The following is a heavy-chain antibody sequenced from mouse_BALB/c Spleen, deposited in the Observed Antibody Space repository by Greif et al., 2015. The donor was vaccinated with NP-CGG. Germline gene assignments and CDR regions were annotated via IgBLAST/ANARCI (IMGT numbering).Heavy chain of an antibody. V-gene: IGHV1-14*01. CDR1: GYTFTSYV. CDR2: INPYNDGT. CDR3: ARFAMDY. J-gene: IGHJ4*01. Sequence: EVKVVESGPELVKPGASVKMSCKASGYTFTSYVMHWVKQKPGQGLEWIGYINPYNDGTKYNEKFKGKATLTSDKSSSTAYVELSSLTSEDSAVYYCARFAMDYWGQGTSVTVSS.